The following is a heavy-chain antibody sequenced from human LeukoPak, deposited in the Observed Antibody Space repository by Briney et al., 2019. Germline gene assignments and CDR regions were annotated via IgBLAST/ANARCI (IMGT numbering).Heavy chain of an antibody. Sequence: SETLSLTCTVSGYPISSGYYWGWIRQPPGKGLEWIGGIYHRGSTYYNPSLKSRVTISVDTSKNQFSLKLNSVTAADTAVCYCARYRNCGSDCYDAFDIWGQGTMVTVSS. CDR2: IYHRGST. CDR1: GYPISSGYY. D-gene: IGHD2-21*02. J-gene: IGHJ3*02. CDR3: ARYRNCGSDCYDAFDI. V-gene: IGHV4-38-2*02.